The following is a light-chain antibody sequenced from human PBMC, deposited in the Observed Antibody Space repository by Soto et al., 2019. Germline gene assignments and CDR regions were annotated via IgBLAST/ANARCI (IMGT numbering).Light chain of an antibody. CDR1: QSISSY. Sequence: DIQMTQSPSSLSASVGDRVTITCRASQSISSYLNWYQQKPGKAPKLLIYAASSLQSGVPSRFSGSGSGTDFTLTISSLQPEDFATYYCQQSYSKITFGHLTRLAI. CDR2: AAS. CDR3: QQSYSKIT. V-gene: IGKV1-39*01. J-gene: IGKJ5*01.